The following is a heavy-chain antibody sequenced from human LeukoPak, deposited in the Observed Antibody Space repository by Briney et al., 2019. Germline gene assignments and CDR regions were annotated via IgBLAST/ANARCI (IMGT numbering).Heavy chain of an antibody. CDR2: ISGTGGGST. CDR3: AKDKGDAFDI. V-gene: IGHV3-23*01. Sequence: GGSLRLSCAASGFTFSSYAMSWVRPAPGKGLEWVSAISGTGGGSTYYADSVKGRFTISRDNSKNTLYLQMNSLRAEDTAVYYCAKDKGDAFDIWGQGTMVTVSS. J-gene: IGHJ3*02. CDR1: GFTFSSYA.